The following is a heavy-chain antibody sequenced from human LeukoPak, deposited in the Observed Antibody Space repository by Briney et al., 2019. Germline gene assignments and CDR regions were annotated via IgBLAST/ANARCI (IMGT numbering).Heavy chain of an antibody. CDR3: AKTARAYEY. V-gene: IGHV3-11*01. CDR2: IGGSGRDI. J-gene: IGHJ4*02. CDR1: GFTFNDSY. D-gene: IGHD2-21*01. Sequence: PGGSLRLSCVASGFTFNDSYMSWVRQTPERGLECISYIGGSGRDIKYADSVKGRFTISRDNAKNALYLQMNSLRAEDTAVYYCAKTARAYEYWGQGTQVTVSS.